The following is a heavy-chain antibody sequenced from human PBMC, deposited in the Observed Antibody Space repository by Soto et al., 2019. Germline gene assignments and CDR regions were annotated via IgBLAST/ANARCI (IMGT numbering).Heavy chain of an antibody. Sequence: SETLSLTCTVSGGSISSYYWSWIRQPPGKGLEWIGYIYYSGSTNYNPSLKSRVTISVDTSKNQLSLKLSSVTAADTAVYYCARGSVLLWFGEFPWAFDIWGQGTMVTVSS. J-gene: IGHJ3*02. CDR1: GGSISSYY. D-gene: IGHD3-10*01. CDR2: IYYSGST. V-gene: IGHV4-59*13. CDR3: ARGSVLLWFGEFPWAFDI.